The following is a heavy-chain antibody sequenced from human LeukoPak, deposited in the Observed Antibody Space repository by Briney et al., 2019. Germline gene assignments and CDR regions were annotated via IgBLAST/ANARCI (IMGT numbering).Heavy chain of an antibody. Sequence: GGSLRLSCAASGFTFSSYAMSWVRQAPGKGLEWVSAISGSGGSTYYADSVKGRFTLSIDNSKNTLYLQMNSLRAKDTAVYYCAKDRASYYYDSSGPVWGQGTLVTVSS. CDR2: ISGSGGST. CDR1: GFTFSSYA. J-gene: IGHJ4*02. D-gene: IGHD3-22*01. CDR3: AKDRASYYYDSSGPV. V-gene: IGHV3-23*01.